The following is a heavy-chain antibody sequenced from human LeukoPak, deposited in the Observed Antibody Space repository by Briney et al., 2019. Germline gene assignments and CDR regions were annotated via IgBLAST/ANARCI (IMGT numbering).Heavy chain of an antibody. J-gene: IGHJ4*02. D-gene: IGHD3-22*01. CDR2: IYYSGST. V-gene: IGHV4-59*01. CDR3: AGGDYGDSSGFRDY. CDR1: GGSISSYY. Sequence: SETLSLTCTVSGGSISSYYWSWIRQPPGKGLEWIGYIYYSGSTNYNPSLKSRVTISVDTSKNQVSLKLSSVTAADTAVYYCAGGDYGDSSGFRDYWGQGTLVTVSS.